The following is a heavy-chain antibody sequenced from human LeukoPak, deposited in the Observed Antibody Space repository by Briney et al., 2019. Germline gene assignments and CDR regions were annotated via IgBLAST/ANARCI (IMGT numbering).Heavy chain of an antibody. J-gene: IGHJ3*02. V-gene: IGHV4-4*07. Sequence: PSETLSLTCSVSGGFNTHYYWSWIRQPAGKGLEWIGRIYTSGSTNYNPSLKSRVTMSVDTSKNQFSLKLSSVTAADTAVYYCARDGVGAGDAFDIWGQGTMVTVSS. D-gene: IGHD1-26*01. CDR3: ARDGVGAGDAFDI. CDR1: GGFNTHYY. CDR2: IYTSGST.